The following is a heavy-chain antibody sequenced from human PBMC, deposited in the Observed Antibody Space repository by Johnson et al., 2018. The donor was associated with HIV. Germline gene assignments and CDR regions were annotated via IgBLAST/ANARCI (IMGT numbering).Heavy chain of an antibody. CDR2: ISFTGLKK. D-gene: IGHD6-6*01. CDR1: GFTFGDYA. CDR3: ARDLGPSIAARPTVCLFAFDI. Sequence: QVQLVESGGGLVQPGRSLRLSCTASGFTFGDYAMTWVRQAPGKGLEWVTVISFTGLKKYYADSVKGRFTISRDNSKNTRDLQRNSLRDEGTAVYYCARDLGPSIAARPTVCLFAFDIWGQGTMVTVSS. V-gene: IGHV3-30*04. J-gene: IGHJ3*02.